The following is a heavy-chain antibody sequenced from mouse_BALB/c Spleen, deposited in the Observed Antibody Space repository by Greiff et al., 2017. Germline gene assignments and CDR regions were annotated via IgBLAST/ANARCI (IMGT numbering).Heavy chain of an antibody. CDR1: GFTFSSYT. CDR2: ISSGGSYT. D-gene: IGHD2-4*01. V-gene: IGHV5-6-4*01. CDR3: TRGDYDDY. Sequence: EVMLVESGGGLVKPGGSLKLSCAASGFTFSSYTMSWVRQTPEKRLEWVATISSGGSYTYYPDSVKGRFTISRDNAKNTLYLQMSSLKSEDTAMYYCTRGDYDDYWGQGTSVTVSS. J-gene: IGHJ4*01.